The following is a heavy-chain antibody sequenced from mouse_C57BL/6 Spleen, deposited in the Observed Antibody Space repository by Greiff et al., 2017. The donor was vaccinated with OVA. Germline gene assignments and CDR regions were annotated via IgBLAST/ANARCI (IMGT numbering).Heavy chain of an antibody. Sequence: EVKLMESGGGLVKPGGSLKLSCAASGFTFSDYGMHWVRQAPEKGLEWVAYISSGSSTIYYADTVKGRFTISRDNAKNTLFLQMTSLRSEDTAMYYCAREIGSSYDYWGQGTTLTVSS. CDR2: ISSGSSTI. CDR1: GFTFSDYG. D-gene: IGHD1-1*01. J-gene: IGHJ2*01. CDR3: AREIGSSYDY. V-gene: IGHV5-17*01.